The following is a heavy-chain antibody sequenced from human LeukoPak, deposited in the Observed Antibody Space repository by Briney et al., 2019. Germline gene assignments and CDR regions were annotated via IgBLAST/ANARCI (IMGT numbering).Heavy chain of an antibody. J-gene: IGHJ4*02. CDR3: ARGITYYYDSSGYNYFDY. CDR1: GGSISSHY. Sequence: SETLSLTCTVSGGSISSHYWSWIRQPPGKGLEWIGYIYYSGSTNYNPSLKSRVTISVDTSKNQFSLKLSSVTAADTAVYYCARGITYYYDSSGYNYFDYWGLGTLVTVSS. D-gene: IGHD3-22*01. V-gene: IGHV4-59*11. CDR2: IYYSGST.